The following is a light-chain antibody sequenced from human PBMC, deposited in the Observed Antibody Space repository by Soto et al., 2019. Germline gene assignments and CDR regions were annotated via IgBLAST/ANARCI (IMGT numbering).Light chain of an antibody. CDR1: QSVASNY. J-gene: IGKJ2*01. Sequence: EIVLTQSPGTLSLSPGERATLSCRASQSVASNYLAWYQQKPGQTPRLLIYGASSRATDIPDRFSGTGSGTDFTLTISRLEPEDFAVYYCQQYGISPLYTFGQGTKLEIK. CDR2: GAS. CDR3: QQYGISPLYT. V-gene: IGKV3-20*01.